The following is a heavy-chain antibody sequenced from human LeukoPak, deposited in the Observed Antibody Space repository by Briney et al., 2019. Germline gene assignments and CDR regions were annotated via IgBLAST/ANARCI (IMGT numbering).Heavy chain of an antibody. CDR2: INPNSGGT. CDR3: AREVQLERHSASQHHDY. CDR1: GYTFTNYG. Sequence: ASVKVSCKASGYTFTNYGISWVRQAPGQGLEWMGWINPNSGGTNYAQKFQGRVTMTRDTSISTAYMELSRLSSDDTAVYYCAREVQLERHSASQHHDYWGQGTLVTVSS. V-gene: IGHV1-2*02. J-gene: IGHJ4*02. D-gene: IGHD1-1*01.